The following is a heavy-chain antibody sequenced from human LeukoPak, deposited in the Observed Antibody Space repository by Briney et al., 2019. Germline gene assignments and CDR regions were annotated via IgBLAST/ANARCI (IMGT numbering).Heavy chain of an antibody. CDR3: AKLGRTVVTRGYFDY. V-gene: IGHV3-23*01. Sequence: PGGSLRLSCAASGFTFSSYAMSWVRQAPGKGLEWVSAISGSGGSTYYADSVKGRFTISRDNSKNTLYLQVNSLRAEDTAVYYCAKLGRTVVTRGYFDYWGQGTLVTVSS. J-gene: IGHJ4*02. CDR2: ISGSGGST. D-gene: IGHD4-23*01. CDR1: GFTFSSYA.